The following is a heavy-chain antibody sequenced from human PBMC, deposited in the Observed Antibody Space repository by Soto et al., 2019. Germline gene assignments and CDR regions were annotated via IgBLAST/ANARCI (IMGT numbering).Heavy chain of an antibody. CDR3: ARDLRLFDTSGYYNHYHYGMDV. V-gene: IGHV1-8*01. CDR2: MNPNSGNT. D-gene: IGHD3-22*01. Sequence: APVKVSCKASGYTFTSYDINWVRQATGQGIEWMGWMNPNSGNTGYAQKFQGRVTMTRNTSISTAYMEMTSLRAEDTAVYYCARDLRLFDTSGYYNHYHYGMDVWGQGTMVTVSS. CDR1: GYTFTSYD. J-gene: IGHJ6*02.